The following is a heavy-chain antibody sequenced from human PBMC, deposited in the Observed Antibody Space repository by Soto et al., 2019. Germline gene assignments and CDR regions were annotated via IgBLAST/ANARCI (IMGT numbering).Heavy chain of an antibody. CDR2: IIPIFGTA. J-gene: IGHJ4*02. Sequence: SVKVSCKASGYTFTNYGVSWVRQAPGQGLEWMGGIIPIFGTANYAQKFQGRVTITADESTSTAYMELSSLRSEDTAVYYCASSLYDSSGYPLDYWGQGTLVTVSS. V-gene: IGHV1-69*13. D-gene: IGHD3-22*01. CDR1: GYTFTNYG. CDR3: ASSLYDSSGYPLDY.